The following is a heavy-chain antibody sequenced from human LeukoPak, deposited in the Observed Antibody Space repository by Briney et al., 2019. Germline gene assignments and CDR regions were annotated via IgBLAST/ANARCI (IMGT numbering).Heavy chain of an antibody. J-gene: IGHJ6*04. CDR1: GGSISSSSYY. CDR3: AITRYSSSWYVMDV. V-gene: IGHV4-39*07. Sequence: PSETLSLTCTVSGGSISSSSYYWGWIRQPPGKGLEWIGSIYYSGSTYYNPSLKSRVTISVDTSKNQFSLKLSSVTAADTAVYYCAITRYSSSWYVMDVWGKGTTVTVSS. CDR2: IYYSGST. D-gene: IGHD6-13*01.